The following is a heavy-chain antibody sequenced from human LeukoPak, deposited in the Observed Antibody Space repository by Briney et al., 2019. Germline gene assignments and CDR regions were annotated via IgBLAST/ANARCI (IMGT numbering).Heavy chain of an antibody. CDR3: AGGSGTYSPDY. J-gene: IGHJ4*02. D-gene: IGHD3-10*01. CDR2: VTSNGDRT. Sequence: GGSLRLSCAASGFIFSRYDMHWVRQAPGKGLEYVSGVTSNGDRTFYAKSVKGRFTISRDNSKNTLYLQMGSLRAEDMAVYYCAGGSGTYSPDYWGQGTLVTVSS. V-gene: IGHV3-64*01. CDR1: GFIFSRYD.